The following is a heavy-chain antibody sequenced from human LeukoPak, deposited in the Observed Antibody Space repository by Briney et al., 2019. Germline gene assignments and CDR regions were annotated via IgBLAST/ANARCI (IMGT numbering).Heavy chain of an antibody. CDR2: ISRSGSTI. Sequence: GGSLRLSCAASGFTFSSYAMSWVRQAPGKGLEWVSYISRSGSTIYYAHSVKGRFTISRDNAKNSPYLQMNSLRAEDTAVYYCAADKWSGSYNYFDYWGQGTLVTVSS. CDR3: AADKWSGSYNYFDY. J-gene: IGHJ4*02. V-gene: IGHV3-48*04. D-gene: IGHD1-26*01. CDR1: GFTFSSYA.